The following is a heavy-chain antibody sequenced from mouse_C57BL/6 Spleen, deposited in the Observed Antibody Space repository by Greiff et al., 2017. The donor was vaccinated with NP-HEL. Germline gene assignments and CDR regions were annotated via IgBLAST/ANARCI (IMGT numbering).Heavy chain of an antibody. CDR2: ISSGGSYT. J-gene: IGHJ2*01. D-gene: IGHD3-2*01. CDR3: ARGGQLGPYYFDG. CDR1: GFTFSSYG. V-gene: IGHV5-6*01. Sequence: EVQRVESGGDLVKPGGSLKLSCAASGFTFSSYGMSWVRQTPDKRLEWVATISSGGSYTYYPDSVKGRFTISRDNAKNTPYLQMSRLKTKDTAVYSCARGGQLGPYYFDGWGPGTTLTVAS.